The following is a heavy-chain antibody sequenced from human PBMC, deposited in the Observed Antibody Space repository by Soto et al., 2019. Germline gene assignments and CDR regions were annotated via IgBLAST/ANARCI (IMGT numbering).Heavy chain of an antibody. CDR2: ISSSSSTI. CDR1: GFTFSSYS. D-gene: IGHD3-3*01. CDR3: ARDPLGVVIMNNYQVSYMDV. J-gene: IGHJ6*03. Sequence: GGSLRLSCAASGFTFSSYSMNWVRQAPGKGQERVSYISSSSSTIYYADSVKGRFTISRDNAKNSLYLQMNSLRAEDTAVYYCARDPLGVVIMNNYQVSYMDVWGKGTTVTVSS. V-gene: IGHV3-48*01.